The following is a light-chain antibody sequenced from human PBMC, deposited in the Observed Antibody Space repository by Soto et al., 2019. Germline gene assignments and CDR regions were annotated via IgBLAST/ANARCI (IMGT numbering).Light chain of an antibody. CDR1: SSDVGGYDF. CDR3: TSYAGANTRHA. CDR2: EVT. J-gene: IGLJ1*01. Sequence: QSALTQPPSASGSPGQSVTISCTGTSSDVGGYDFVSWYQHHPGKAPKLMIYEVTKRPSGVPDRFSGSKSGNTASLTVSGLQAEDEADYSSTSYAGANTRHAFGTGTNVT. V-gene: IGLV2-8*01.